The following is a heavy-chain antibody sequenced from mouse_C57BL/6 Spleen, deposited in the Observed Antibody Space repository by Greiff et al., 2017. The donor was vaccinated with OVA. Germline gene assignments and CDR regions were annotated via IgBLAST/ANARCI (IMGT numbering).Heavy chain of an antibody. CDR2: ISSGGSYT. D-gene: IGHD2-4*01. CDR3: ARGYDYRAWFAY. Sequence: DVKLVESGGDLVKPGGSLKLSCAASGFTFSSYGMSWVRQTPDKRLEWVATISSGGSYTYYPDSVKGRFTISRDNAKNTLYLQMSSLKSEDTAMYYCARGYDYRAWFAYWGQGTLVTVSA. CDR1: GFTFSSYG. V-gene: IGHV5-6*02. J-gene: IGHJ3*01.